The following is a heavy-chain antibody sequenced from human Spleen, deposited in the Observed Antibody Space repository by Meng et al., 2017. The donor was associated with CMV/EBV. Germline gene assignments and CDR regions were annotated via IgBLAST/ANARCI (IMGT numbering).Heavy chain of an antibody. Sequence: GESLKISCAASGFIFSDYGMHWVRQAPGKGLEWVAIISDDGSNRYYADSVKGRFTISRDNSKNTLYLQMNSLRAEDTAVYYCAKPEYSSSSVDYWGQGTLVTVSS. CDR3: AKPEYSSSSVDY. D-gene: IGHD6-6*01. J-gene: IGHJ4*02. CDR1: GFIFSDYG. V-gene: IGHV3-30*18. CDR2: ISDDGSNR.